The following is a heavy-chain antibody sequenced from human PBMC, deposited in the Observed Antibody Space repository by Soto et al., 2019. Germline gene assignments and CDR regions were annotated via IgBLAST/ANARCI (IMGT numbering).Heavy chain of an antibody. V-gene: IGHV1-18*01. CDR2: VSAYNANT. D-gene: IGHD2-15*01. J-gene: IGHJ3*02. Sequence: QVQLVQSGAEVKKPGASVKVSCKDSGYTFTSFGISWVRQAPGQGLEWMGWVSAYNANTNYGENLQGRVTMPTDTSTSTAYMELRSLRSDDTAVYYCARDHRGGTDALDIWGQGTMVTVSS. CDR1: GYTFTSFG. CDR3: ARDHRGGTDALDI.